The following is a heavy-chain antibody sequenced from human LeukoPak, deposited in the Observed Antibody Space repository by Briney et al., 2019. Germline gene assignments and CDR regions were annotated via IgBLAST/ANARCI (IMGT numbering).Heavy chain of an antibody. D-gene: IGHD3-3*01. CDR1: GFTFSSYS. V-gene: IGHV3-21*01. CDR3: VRAHSIHNYHYGIDV. J-gene: IGHJ6*02. Sequence: PGGSLRLSCAASGFTFSSYSMNWVRQAPGKGLEWISSISSSSSYIYYADSVKGRFTISRDNAKNSLYLQMNSLRADDTAVYYCVRAHSIHNYHYGIDVWGHGTTVTVSS. CDR2: ISSSSSYI.